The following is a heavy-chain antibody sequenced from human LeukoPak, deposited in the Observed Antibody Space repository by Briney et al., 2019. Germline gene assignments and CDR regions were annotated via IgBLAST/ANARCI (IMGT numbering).Heavy chain of an antibody. D-gene: IGHD3-9*01. V-gene: IGHV3-23*01. CDR1: GFTFSSYA. CDR3: ARGVDNHDILTGGMDV. Sequence: PGGSLRLSCAASGFTFSSYAMSWVRQAPGKGLGWVSDINGSGGSTYYADSLKGRFTISRDNAKKSLYLQMNSLRAEDTAVYYCARGVDNHDILTGGMDVWGKGTTVTISS. J-gene: IGHJ6*04. CDR2: INGSGGST.